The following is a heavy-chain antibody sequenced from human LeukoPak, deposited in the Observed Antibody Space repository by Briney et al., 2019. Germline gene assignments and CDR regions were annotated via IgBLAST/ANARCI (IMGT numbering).Heavy chain of an antibody. Sequence: PGGSPRLSCAASGFAFSTYSMNWVRQAPGKGLEWVSYISSSSSTIFYADSVKGRFTISRDNAKNSLYLQMNSLRAEDTAVYYCARDPATGTTNDPTMGYWGQGTLVTVSS. CDR1: GFAFSTYS. D-gene: IGHD1-1*01. CDR2: ISSSSSTI. CDR3: ARDPATGTTNDPTMGY. V-gene: IGHV3-48*01. J-gene: IGHJ4*02.